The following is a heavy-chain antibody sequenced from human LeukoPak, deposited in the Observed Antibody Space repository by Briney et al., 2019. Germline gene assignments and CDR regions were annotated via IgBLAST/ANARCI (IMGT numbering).Heavy chain of an antibody. J-gene: IGHJ3*02. V-gene: IGHV1-69*13. D-gene: IGHD3-3*01. CDR1: GGTFNDYA. CDR3: ARETYYDFWSGLAWAFDI. CDR2: IIPIFNIT. Sequence: ASVKVSCKASGGTFNDYAISWVRQAPGQGLEWMGGIIPIFNITNYARKFQGRVTITADEPTSTACMELSSLRSEDTAVFYCARETYYDFWSGLAWAFDIWGQGTMVTVSS.